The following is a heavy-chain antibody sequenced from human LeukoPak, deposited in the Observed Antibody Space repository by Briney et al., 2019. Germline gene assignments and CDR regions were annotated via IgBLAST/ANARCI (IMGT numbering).Heavy chain of an antibody. CDR2: MYVTGST. V-gene: IGHV4-4*07. Sequence: SETLSLTCTVSGASISSYYWSWIRQPAGKALEWIGRMYVTGSTTYNPSLESRVTMSLDTSKNHFSLKLRSVTAADTAVYYCARYSSSWSHNNWFDPWGQGTLVTVSS. CDR1: GASISSYY. CDR3: ARYSSSWSHNNWFDP. D-gene: IGHD6-13*01. J-gene: IGHJ5*02.